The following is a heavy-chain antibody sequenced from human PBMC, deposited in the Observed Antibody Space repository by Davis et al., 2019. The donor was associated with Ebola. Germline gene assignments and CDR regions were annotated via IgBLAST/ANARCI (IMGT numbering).Heavy chain of an antibody. V-gene: IGHV3-23*01. CDR2: ISGSGGST. CDR1: GFTFSSYA. D-gene: IGHD1-26*01. CDR3: AKVRGGIVGATTFDY. J-gene: IGHJ4*02. Sequence: GESLKISCAASGFTFSSYAMHWVRQAPGKGLEWVSAISGSGGSTYYADSVKGRFTISRDNSKNTLYLQMNSLRAEDTAVYYCAKVRGGIVGATTFDYWGQGTLVTVSS.